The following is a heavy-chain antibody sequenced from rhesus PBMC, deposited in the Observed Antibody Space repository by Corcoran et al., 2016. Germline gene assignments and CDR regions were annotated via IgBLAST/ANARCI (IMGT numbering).Heavy chain of an antibody. CDR2: IYGSCIST. Sequence: QLQLQESGPGLVKPSETLSVTCAVSGGSISSSYWSWIRQAPGKGLEWIGYIYGSCISTNYNPSLKCRFTRSVDTSKNQLSLKLSSVTTADTAVYYCARDSSGSYNGNFDYWGQGVLVTVSS. J-gene: IGHJ4*01. V-gene: IGHV4-169*02. D-gene: IGHD1-44*02. CDR3: ARDSSGSYNGNFDY. CDR1: GGSISSSY.